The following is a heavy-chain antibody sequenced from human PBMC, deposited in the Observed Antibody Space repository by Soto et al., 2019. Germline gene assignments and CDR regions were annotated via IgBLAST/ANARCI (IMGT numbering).Heavy chain of an antibody. CDR1: GGTFSSYA. CDR3: ASFGKRPLGATDY. J-gene: IGHJ4*02. D-gene: IGHD1-26*01. Sequence: GASVKVSCKASGGTFSSYAISWVRQAPGQGLEWMGGIIPIFGTANYAQKFQGRVTITADESTSTAYMELSSLRSEDTAVYYCASFGKRPLGATDYWGQGTLVTVSS. V-gene: IGHV1-69*13. CDR2: IIPIFGTA.